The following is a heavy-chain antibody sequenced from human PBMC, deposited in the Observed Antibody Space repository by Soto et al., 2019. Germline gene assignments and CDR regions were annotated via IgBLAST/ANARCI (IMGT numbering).Heavy chain of an antibody. V-gene: IGHV4-4*07. CDR3: VRDGTKTLRDWFEP. D-gene: IGHD1-1*01. Sequence: PSETLSLTCTVSGASISGFYWSWIRKSAGKGLEWIGRIYATGTTDYNPSLKSRVMMSVDTSKKQFSLKLRSVTAEGTAVYYCVRDGTKTLRDWFEPWGQGMSVTVSS. CDR1: GASISGFY. CDR2: IYATGTT. J-gene: IGHJ5*02.